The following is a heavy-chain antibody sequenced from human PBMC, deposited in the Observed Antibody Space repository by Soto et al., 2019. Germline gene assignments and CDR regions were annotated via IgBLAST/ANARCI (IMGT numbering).Heavy chain of an antibody. Sequence: QVQLVESGGGVVQPGRSLRLSCAASGFTFSSYGMHWVRQAPGKGLEWVAVIWYDGSNKYYADSVKGRFTISRDNSKNTLYLQMNSLRAEDTAVYYCARLDVDIVVVPAAISYYYYGMDVW. CDR1: GFTFSSYG. CDR3: ARLDVDIVVVPAAISYYYYGMDV. D-gene: IGHD2-2*01. CDR2: IWYDGSNK. J-gene: IGHJ6*01. V-gene: IGHV3-33*01.